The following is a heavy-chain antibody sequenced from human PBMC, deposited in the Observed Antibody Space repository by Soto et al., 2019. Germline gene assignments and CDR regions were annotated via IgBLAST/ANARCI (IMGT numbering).Heavy chain of an antibody. CDR2: ISGSGGST. V-gene: IGHV3-23*01. D-gene: IGHD1-26*01. J-gene: IGHJ4*02. Sequence: EVQLLESGGGLVQPGGSLRLSCAASGFTFSSYAMRWVRQAPGKGLEWVSAISGSGGSTYYADSVKGRFTVSRDTSKNTLYLQMNSLRAEDTAVYYCARRGSGSYYDYWGQGTLVTVYS. CDR3: ARRGSGSYYDY. CDR1: GFTFSSYA.